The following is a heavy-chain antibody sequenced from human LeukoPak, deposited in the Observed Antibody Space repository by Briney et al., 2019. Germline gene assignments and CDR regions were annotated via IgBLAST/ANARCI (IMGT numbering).Heavy chain of an antibody. V-gene: IGHV3-23*01. J-gene: IGHJ4*02. CDR1: GFTFSSYA. CDR2: ISGSGATT. D-gene: IGHD2-15*01. CDR3: AKAHDIIVVLDF. Sequence: PGGSLRLSCAASGFTFSSYAMSWVRQAPGKGLERVAPISGSGATTYYADSVKGRFTISRDNSKNTLYLQMNSLRIEDTAVYYCAKAHDIIVVLDFWGQGTLVTVSS.